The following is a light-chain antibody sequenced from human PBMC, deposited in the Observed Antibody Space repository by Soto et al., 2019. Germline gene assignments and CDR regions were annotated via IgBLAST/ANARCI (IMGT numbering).Light chain of an antibody. CDR1: SSDVGNNNY. CDR2: DVT. V-gene: IGLV2-14*01. CDR3: SSFTGSSYV. Sequence: QSALTQPASVSGSPGQSITISCTGTSSDVGNNNYVSWYQQNPGKATKVMICDVTNRPSGVSNRFSGSKSGNTASLTISVFQAEDEADYYCSSFTGSSYVFGTGTKVTVL. J-gene: IGLJ1*01.